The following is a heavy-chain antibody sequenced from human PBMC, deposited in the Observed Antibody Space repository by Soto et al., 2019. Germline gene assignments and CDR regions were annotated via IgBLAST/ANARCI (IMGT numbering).Heavy chain of an antibody. CDR3: SKDSRGYCSGGSCPGAFDI. J-gene: IGHJ3*02. V-gene: IGHV3-30*18. Sequence: QVQLVESGGGVVQPGRSLRLSCAASGFTFSSYGMHWVRQAPGKGLEWVAVISYDGSNKYYADSVKGRFTISRDNSKNTLYLQMNSLRAEDTAVYYCSKDSRGYCSGGSCPGAFDIWGQGTMVTVSS. D-gene: IGHD2-15*01. CDR1: GFTFSSYG. CDR2: ISYDGSNK.